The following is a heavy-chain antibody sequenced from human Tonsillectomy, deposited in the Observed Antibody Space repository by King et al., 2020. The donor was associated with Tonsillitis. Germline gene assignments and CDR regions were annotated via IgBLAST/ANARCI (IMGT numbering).Heavy chain of an antibody. J-gene: IGHJ3*02. D-gene: IGHD3-3*01. CDR2: ISGSGGST. V-gene: IGHV3-23*04. CDR1: GLTFSSYA. CDR3: AKGEITIFGVLDAFDI. Sequence: EVQLVESGGGLVQPGGSLRLSCVASGLTFSSYAMNWVRQAPGKGLEWVSGISGSGGSTDYADSVKGRFTISRDNSKNTLYLQMNSLRAEDTAVYYCAKGEITIFGVLDAFDIWGQGTMVTVSS.